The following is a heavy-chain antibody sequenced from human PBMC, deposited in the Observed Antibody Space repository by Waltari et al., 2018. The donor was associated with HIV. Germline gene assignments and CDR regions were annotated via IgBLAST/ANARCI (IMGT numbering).Heavy chain of an antibody. J-gene: IGHJ5*02. CDR1: GYTSNNYG. Sequence: QVQLEQSGTEVKKPGASVKVSCRASGYTSNNYGITWVRQAPGQELEWMGWDSILNANKNEAHKFHGSFTSTADTAARTVYLELRSLKSADTAVYFCGRDRVPRLQRQADWIDPWGQGTLVIVSS. CDR2: DSILNANK. V-gene: IGHV1-18*01. CDR3: GRDRVPRLQRQADWIDP.